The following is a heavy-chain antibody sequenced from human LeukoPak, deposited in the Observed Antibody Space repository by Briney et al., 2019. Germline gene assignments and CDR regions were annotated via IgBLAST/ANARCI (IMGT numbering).Heavy chain of an antibody. CDR1: GGSISSYY. J-gene: IGHJ4*02. CDR2: TYNSGSS. V-gene: IGHV4-59*12. Sequence: SETLSLTCTVSGGSISSYYWSWIRQPPGKGLEWIGYTYNSGSSSYSPSFKSRVTISTDTPRNQFFLRLTSVTAADAAVYYCAGYYGSGQWDNWGQGTLVTVSS. D-gene: IGHD3-10*01. CDR3: AGYYGSGQWDN.